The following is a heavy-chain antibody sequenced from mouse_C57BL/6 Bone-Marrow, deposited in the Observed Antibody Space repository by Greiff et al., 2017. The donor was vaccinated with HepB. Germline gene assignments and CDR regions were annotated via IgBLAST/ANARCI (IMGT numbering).Heavy chain of an antibody. D-gene: IGHD1-1*01. CDR1: GYTFTSYG. J-gene: IGHJ4*01. V-gene: IGHV1-81*01. CDR3: ARGGYYYGSSSYAMDY. CDR2: IYPRSGNT. Sequence: QVQLQQSGAELARPGASVKLSCKASGYTFTSYGISWVKQSTGQGLEWIGEIYPRSGNTYYNEKFKGKATLTADKSSSTAYMELRSLTSEDSAVYFCARGGYYYGSSSYAMDYWGQGTSVTVSS.